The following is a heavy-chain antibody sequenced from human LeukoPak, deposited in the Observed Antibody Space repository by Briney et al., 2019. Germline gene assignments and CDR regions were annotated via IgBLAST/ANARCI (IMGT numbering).Heavy chain of an antibody. CDR3: ARRSRQQLVGYFDY. Sequence: PSETLSLTCTVSGGSISSSSYYWGWIRQPPGKGLEWIGSTYYSGSTYYNPSLKSRVTISVDTSKNQFSLKLSSVTAADTAVYYCARRSRQQLVGYFDYWGQGTLVTVSS. D-gene: IGHD6-13*01. J-gene: IGHJ4*02. CDR1: GGSISSSSYY. V-gene: IGHV4-39*01. CDR2: TYYSGST.